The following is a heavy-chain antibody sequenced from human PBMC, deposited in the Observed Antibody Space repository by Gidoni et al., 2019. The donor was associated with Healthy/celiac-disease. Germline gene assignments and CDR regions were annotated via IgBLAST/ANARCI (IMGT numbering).Heavy chain of an antibody. CDR3: ARADMATIGDY. D-gene: IGHD5-12*01. J-gene: IGHJ4*02. CDR2: ISDDGSHK. Sequence: QVQLVESGGGVVQPGRSLRLPCAAAGFTFSRYAMLLVRQAPGKGLEWVAVISDDGSHKYYADSVKGRFTISRDNSKNTLYLQMNSLRAEDTAVYYCARADMATIGDYWGQGTLVTVSS. V-gene: IGHV3-30-3*01. CDR1: GFTFSRYA.